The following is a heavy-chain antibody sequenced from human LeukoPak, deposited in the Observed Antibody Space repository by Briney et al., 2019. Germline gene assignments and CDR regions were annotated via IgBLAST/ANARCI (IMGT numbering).Heavy chain of an antibody. J-gene: IGHJ4*02. D-gene: IGHD5-24*01. CDR1: GYTFTSYG. Sequence: ASVKVSCKASGYTFTSYGISWVRQAPGQGLEWMGWISAYNGNTNYAQKLQGRVTMTTDTSTSTAYMELRSLRSDDTAVYYCAGAPPDGYNSGFDYWGQGTLVTVSS. V-gene: IGHV1-18*01. CDR2: ISAYNGNT. CDR3: AGAPPDGYNSGFDY.